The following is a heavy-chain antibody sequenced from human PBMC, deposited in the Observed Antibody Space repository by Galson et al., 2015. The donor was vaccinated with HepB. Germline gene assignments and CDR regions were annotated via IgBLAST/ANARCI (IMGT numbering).Heavy chain of an antibody. CDR1: GFTFSSYA. CDR3: AKDPMPREGLRSSARYFDL. V-gene: IGHV3-23*01. D-gene: IGHD5-12*01. Sequence: SLRLSCAASGFTFSSYAMSWVRQAPGKGLEWVSAISGSGGSTYYADSVKGRFTISRDNSKNTLYLQMNSLRAEDTAVYYCAKDPMPREGLRSSARYFDLWGRGTLVTVSS. J-gene: IGHJ2*01. CDR2: ISGSGGST.